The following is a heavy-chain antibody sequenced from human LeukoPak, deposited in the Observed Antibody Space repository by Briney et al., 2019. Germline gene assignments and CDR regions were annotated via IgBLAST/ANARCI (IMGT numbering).Heavy chain of an antibody. V-gene: IGHV3-30*01. CDR3: ARETDTKGSYYFDY. J-gene: IGHJ4*02. D-gene: IGHD5-18*01. CDR1: GFTFSSYA. CDR2: ISYDGSNK. Sequence: GGSLRLSCAASGFTFSSYAMHWVRQAPGKGLEWVAVISYDGSNKYYADSVKGRFTISRDNSKNTLYLQMNSLRAEDTAVYYCARETDTKGSYYFDYWGQGTLVTVSS.